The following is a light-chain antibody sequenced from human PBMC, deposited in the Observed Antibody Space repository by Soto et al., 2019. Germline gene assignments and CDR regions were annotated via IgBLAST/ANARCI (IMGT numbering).Light chain of an antibody. CDR1: QSLLHINGYNY. Sequence: DIVMTQSPLSLPVTPGEPASISCRSSQSLLHINGYNYLDWYLQKPGQSPQLLIYLGSNRASGVPDRFSGSGSGTDFTLKISSVEAEDVGVYYCMQALQTPRTFGQGTKVEIK. CDR3: MQALQTPRT. CDR2: LGS. J-gene: IGKJ1*01. V-gene: IGKV2-28*01.